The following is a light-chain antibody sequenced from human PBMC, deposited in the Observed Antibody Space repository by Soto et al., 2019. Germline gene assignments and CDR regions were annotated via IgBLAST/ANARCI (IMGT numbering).Light chain of an antibody. CDR1: QDIRTE. V-gene: IGKV1-6*01. CDR2: GTF. Sequence: AIQMTQSPSSLSASVGDRVTITCRASQDIRTELGWYQQKPGKAPRLLIYGTFSLQSGVPSRFSGSGSGTDSPLTISSLQPDDFAPYYCLQVFKYPRTFGQGTKVEVK. J-gene: IGKJ1*01. CDR3: LQVFKYPRT.